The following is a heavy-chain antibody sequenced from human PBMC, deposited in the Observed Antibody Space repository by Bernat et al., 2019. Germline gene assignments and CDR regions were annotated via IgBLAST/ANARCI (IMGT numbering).Heavy chain of an antibody. D-gene: IGHD5-12*01. J-gene: IGHJ5*02. CDR1: GFTFSDYY. CDR2: ISRGSTYT. V-gene: IGHV3-11*06. Sequence: QVQLVESGGGLVKPGGSLRLSCAASGFTFSDYYMSWIRQAPGKGLEWVSYISRGSTYTNYADSVKGRFTNSRDNAKNSLYLHMNSLRAEDTAVYYCARGIRYSGYVYSLNWFDPWGQGTLVTVSS. CDR3: ARGIRYSGYVYSLNWFDP.